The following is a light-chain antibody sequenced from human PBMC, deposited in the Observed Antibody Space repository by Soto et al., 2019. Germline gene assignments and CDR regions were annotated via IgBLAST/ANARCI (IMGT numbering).Light chain of an antibody. CDR1: QSVSNNY. Sequence: EIVLTQSPGTLSLSPVERATLSCRASQSVSNNYLAWYQQKPGQAPRLIIYGASNRATGIPDRFSGSGSGTDFTLTISRLEPEDFAVYYCQQYNNWPQTLGQGTKVDIK. J-gene: IGKJ1*01. V-gene: IGKV3-20*01. CDR3: QQYNNWPQT. CDR2: GAS.